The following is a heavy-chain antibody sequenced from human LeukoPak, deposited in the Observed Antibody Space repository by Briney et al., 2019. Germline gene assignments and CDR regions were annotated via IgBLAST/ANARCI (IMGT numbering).Heavy chain of an antibody. D-gene: IGHD5-24*01. Sequence: GGSLRLSCAASGFMFSNFWMHWVRQAPGEGLEWVSFTNNDGTTKEYADSVKGRLTISRDNTRNTVDLQMNGLSAEDTAVYYCARGDGGFDYWGQGSLVTVSS. V-gene: IGHV3-74*03. CDR1: GFMFSNFW. CDR2: TNNDGTTK. J-gene: IGHJ4*02. CDR3: ARGDGGFDY.